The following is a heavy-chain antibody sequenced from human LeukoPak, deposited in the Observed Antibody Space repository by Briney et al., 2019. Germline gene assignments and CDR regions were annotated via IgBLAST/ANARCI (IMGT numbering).Heavy chain of an antibody. V-gene: IGHV3-48*01. CDR3: ATPFDY. CDR1: GFTFSSYS. CDR2: IDSSSSTI. Sequence: GGSLRLSCAASGFTFSSYSMNWVRQAPGKGVEWISYIDSSSSTIYYADSVKGRFTISRDNAKNSLYLQINNLRGEDTAVYYCATPFDYWGQGALVTVSS. J-gene: IGHJ4*02.